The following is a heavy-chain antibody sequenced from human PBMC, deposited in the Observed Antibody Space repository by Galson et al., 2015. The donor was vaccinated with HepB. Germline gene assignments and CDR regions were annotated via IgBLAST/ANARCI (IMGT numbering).Heavy chain of an antibody. Sequence: SLRLSCAASGFTFSSYAMSWVRQAPGKGLEWVSAISGSGGSTYYADSVKGRFTISRDNSKNTLYLQMNSLRAEDTAVYYCARGIPYYYGMDVWGQGTTVTVSS. D-gene: IGHD3-10*01. V-gene: IGHV3-23*01. J-gene: IGHJ6*02. CDR3: ARGIPYYYGMDV. CDR1: GFTFSSYA. CDR2: ISGSGGST.